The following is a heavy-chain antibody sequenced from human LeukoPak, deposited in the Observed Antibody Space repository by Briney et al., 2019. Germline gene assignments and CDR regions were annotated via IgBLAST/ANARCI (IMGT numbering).Heavy chain of an antibody. CDR3: AGQTVGAHDAFDI. D-gene: IGHD1-26*01. J-gene: IGHJ3*02. CDR1: GYIFTSYW. V-gene: IGHV5-51*01. CDR2: IYPGDSDT. Sequence: GESLKISCKGSGYIFTSYWIGWVRQMPGKGLEWMGIIYPGDSDTRYSPSFQGQVTISADKSISTAYLQWSSLKASDTAMYYCAGQTVGAHDAFDIWGQGTMVTVSS.